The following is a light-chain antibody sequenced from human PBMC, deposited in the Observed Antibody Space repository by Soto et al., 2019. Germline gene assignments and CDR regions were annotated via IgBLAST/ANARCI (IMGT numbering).Light chain of an antibody. CDR1: QSISIW. J-gene: IGKJ2*01. Sequence: DIQMTQSPSTLSASVGDRVTITCRASQSISIWLAWFQQKPGKAPKLLIFKASFLETGVPSRFSGTGSGTEFTLTISSLQPDDFATYYCQHYNSSPMYTFGQGTKLEIK. CDR2: KAS. CDR3: QHYNSSPMYT. V-gene: IGKV1-5*03.